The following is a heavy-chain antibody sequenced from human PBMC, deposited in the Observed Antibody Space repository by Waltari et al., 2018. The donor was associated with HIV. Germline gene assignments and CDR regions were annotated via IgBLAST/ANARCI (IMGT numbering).Heavy chain of an antibody. CDR2: INQAGSRK. CDR3: ARGIAVAGRYYFYGMDV. CDR1: GFTFSNYW. D-gene: IGHD6-19*01. Sequence: EVQLVESGGGLVQPGGSLRLSCAASGFTFSNYWMSWVRQAPGKGLEWVAYINQAGSRKYYVDSVKGRFTISRDNAKNSLYLQMNSLRAEDTAVYYCARGIAVAGRYYFYGMDVWGQVTTVTVSS. V-gene: IGHV3-7*01. J-gene: IGHJ6*02.